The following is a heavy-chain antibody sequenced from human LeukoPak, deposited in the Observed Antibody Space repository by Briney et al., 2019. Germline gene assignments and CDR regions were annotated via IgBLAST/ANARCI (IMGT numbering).Heavy chain of an antibody. Sequence: SETLSLTCTVSGGSMSSNSYYWGGIRQPPGKGLEWIGSIYYSESTYQNPSLKSRVTISVDTSKNQFSLKLSSVTAEDTAVYYCAKDSAKKYDDYWGQGTLVTVSS. V-gene: IGHV4-39*07. J-gene: IGHJ4*02. CDR3: AKDSAKKYDDY. D-gene: IGHD2/OR15-2a*01. CDR2: IYYSEST. CDR1: GGSMSSNSYY.